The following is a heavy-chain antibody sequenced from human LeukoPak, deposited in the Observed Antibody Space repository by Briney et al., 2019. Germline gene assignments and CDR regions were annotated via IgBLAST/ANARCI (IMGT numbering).Heavy chain of an antibody. J-gene: IGHJ6*03. D-gene: IGHD4/OR15-4a*01. CDR1: GGSFSGYY. CDR2: INHSGST. Sequence: SETLSLTCAVYGGSFSGYYWSWIRQPPGKGLEWIGEINHSGSTNYNPSLKSRVTISVDTSKNQFSLKLSSVTAADTAVYYCARVPPKSKRPLLYYMDVWGKGTTVTVSS. CDR3: ARVPPKSKRPLLYYMDV. V-gene: IGHV4-34*01.